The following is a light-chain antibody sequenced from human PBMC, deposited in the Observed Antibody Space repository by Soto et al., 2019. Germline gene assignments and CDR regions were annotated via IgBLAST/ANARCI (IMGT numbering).Light chain of an antibody. V-gene: IGKV1-5*01. Sequence: QITQSPSTLSASVGDRVTMTCRASQSISSWLAWYQQKPGKAPKLLIYDASSLESGVPSRFSGSGSGTEFTLTISSLQPDDFATYYCQQYNSYWTFGQRTKV. J-gene: IGKJ1*01. CDR3: QQYNSYWT. CDR2: DAS. CDR1: QSISSW.